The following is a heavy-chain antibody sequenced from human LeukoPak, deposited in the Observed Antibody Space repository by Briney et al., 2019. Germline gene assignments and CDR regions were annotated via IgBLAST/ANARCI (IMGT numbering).Heavy chain of an antibody. Sequence: PSETLSLTCTVSGGSIISYYWSWIRQPPGKGLEWIGYIYYSGSTNYNPSLKSRVTISVDTSKNQFSLKLSSVTAADTAVYYCARVPLYGSGIYYFDYWGQGTLVTVSS. CDR2: IYYSGST. V-gene: IGHV4-59*01. D-gene: IGHD3-10*01. J-gene: IGHJ4*02. CDR3: ARVPLYGSGIYYFDY. CDR1: GGSIISYY.